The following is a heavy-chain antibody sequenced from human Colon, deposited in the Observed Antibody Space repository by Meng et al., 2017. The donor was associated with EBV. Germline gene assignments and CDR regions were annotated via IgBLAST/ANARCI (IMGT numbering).Heavy chain of an antibody. CDR1: GGSISDYY. V-gene: IGHV4-34*02. Sequence: VQLAQWGSGLLKPSETLSLTWVFYGGSISDYYCSCIRQSPGRGLEWIGEIHPSGSIFYNTSLQSRVTISVDTSKNQFSLNLNSVTAADTAVYSCSRGVDSYKLGNLWGRGTLVTVSS. D-gene: IGHD7-27*01. CDR2: IHPSGSI. CDR3: SRGVDSYKLGNL. J-gene: IGHJ2*01.